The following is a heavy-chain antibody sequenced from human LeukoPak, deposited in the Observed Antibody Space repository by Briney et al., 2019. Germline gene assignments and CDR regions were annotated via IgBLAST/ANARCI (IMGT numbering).Heavy chain of an antibody. Sequence: SETLSLTCTVSGGSISSYYWSWIRQPPGKGLEWIGHIYYSGSTNYNPSLKSRVTISVDTSKNQFSLKLSSVTAADTAVYYCARDSYSSGWYGYWGQGTLVTVSS. V-gene: IGHV4-59*01. CDR2: IYYSGST. CDR1: GGSISSYY. D-gene: IGHD6-19*01. J-gene: IGHJ4*02. CDR3: ARDSYSSGWYGY.